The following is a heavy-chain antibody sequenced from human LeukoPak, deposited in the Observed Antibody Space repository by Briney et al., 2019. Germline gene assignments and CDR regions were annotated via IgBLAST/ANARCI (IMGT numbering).Heavy chain of an antibody. CDR3: ARDSGSYD. CDR1: GFTFSSYA. J-gene: IGHJ4*02. D-gene: IGHD1-26*01. Sequence: GGSLRLSCAASGFTFSSYAMSWVRQAPGKGLEWVSTISGSEGSTNYADSVKGRFTISGDNSRNTLYLQMNSLRAEDTAVYYCARDSGSYDWGQGTLVTVSS. CDR2: ISGSEGST. V-gene: IGHV3-23*01.